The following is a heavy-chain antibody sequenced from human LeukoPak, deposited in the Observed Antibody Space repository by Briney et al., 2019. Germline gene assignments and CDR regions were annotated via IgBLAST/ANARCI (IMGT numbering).Heavy chain of an antibody. CDR3: ARIAEIGYCSGGSCYKQLKYYFDY. Sequence: PSETLSLTCAVYGGSFSGYYWSWIRQPPGKGLEWIGEINHSGSTNYNPSLKRRVTISVDTSKNQFSLKLSSVTAADTAVYYCARIAEIGYCSGGSCYKQLKYYFDYWGQGTLVTVSS. CDR2: INHSGST. CDR1: GGSFSGYY. V-gene: IGHV4-34*01. J-gene: IGHJ4*02. D-gene: IGHD2-15*01.